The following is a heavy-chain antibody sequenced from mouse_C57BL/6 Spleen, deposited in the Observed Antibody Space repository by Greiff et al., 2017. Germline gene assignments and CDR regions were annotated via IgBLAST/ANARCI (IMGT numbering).Heavy chain of an antibody. CDR3: ARDPLITTGDFDV. CDR2: ISDGGSYT. Sequence: EVKLVESGGGLVKPGGSLKLSCAASGFTFSSYAMSWVRQTPEKRLEWVATISDGGSYTYYPDNVKGRFTISRDNAKNNLYLQMSHLKSEDTAMYYCARDPLITTGDFDVWGTGTTVTVSS. D-gene: IGHD1-1*01. V-gene: IGHV5-4*01. J-gene: IGHJ1*03. CDR1: GFTFSSYA.